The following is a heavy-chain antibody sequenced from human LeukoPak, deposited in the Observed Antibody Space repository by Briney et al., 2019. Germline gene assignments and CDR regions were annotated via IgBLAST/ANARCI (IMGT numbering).Heavy chain of an antibody. Sequence: GASVKVSCKASGYTFTSYYMHWVRQAPGQGLEWMGIINPSGGSTSYAQKFQGRVTMTRDMSTSTVYMELSSLRSEDTAVYYCAREGARAIFGVAIIPQGSWFDPWGQGTLVTVSS. J-gene: IGHJ5*02. V-gene: IGHV1-46*01. CDR3: AREGARAIFGVAIIPQGSWFDP. D-gene: IGHD3-3*01. CDR1: GYTFTSYY. CDR2: INPSGGST.